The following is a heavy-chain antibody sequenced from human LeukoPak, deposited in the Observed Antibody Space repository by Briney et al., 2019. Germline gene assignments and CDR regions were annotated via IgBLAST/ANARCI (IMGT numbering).Heavy chain of an antibody. CDR2: ISSSSSYI. CDR3: AREEDSSSPGSLDY. J-gene: IGHJ4*02. Sequence: PGGSLRLSCAASGFTFSSYSMNWVRQAPGKGLEWVSSISSSSSYIYYADSVKGRFTISRDNSKNTLYLQMNSLRAEDTAVYYCAREEDSSSPGSLDYWGQGTLVTVSS. V-gene: IGHV3-21*01. CDR1: GFTFSSYS. D-gene: IGHD6-6*01.